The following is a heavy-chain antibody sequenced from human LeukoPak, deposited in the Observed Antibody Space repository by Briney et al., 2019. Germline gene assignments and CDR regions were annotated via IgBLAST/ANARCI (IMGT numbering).Heavy chain of an antibody. V-gene: IGHV4-34*01. J-gene: IGHJ5*02. CDR2: INHSGST. D-gene: IGHD5-18*01. Sequence: SETLSLTCAVYGGSFSGYYWSWIRQPPGKGLEWIGEINHSGSTYYNPSLKSRVTISVDTSKNQFSLKLSSVTAADTAVYYCARSVVDTAMVQVDPWGQGTLVTVSS. CDR1: GGSFSGYY. CDR3: ARSVVDTAMVQVDP.